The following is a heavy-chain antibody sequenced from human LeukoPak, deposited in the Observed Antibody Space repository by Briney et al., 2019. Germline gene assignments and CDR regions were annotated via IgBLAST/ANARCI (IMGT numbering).Heavy chain of an antibody. CDR3: ARGRGYDSSGQYYFDY. CDR1: GYTFTSYD. V-gene: IGHV1-8*01. Sequence: GASVKVSCKASGYTFTSYDINWVRQATGQGREWMGWMNPNSGNTGYAQKFQGRVTMTRNTSISTAYMELSSLRSEDTAVYYCARGRGYDSSGQYYFDYWGQGTLVTVSS. CDR2: MNPNSGNT. D-gene: IGHD3-22*01. J-gene: IGHJ4*02.